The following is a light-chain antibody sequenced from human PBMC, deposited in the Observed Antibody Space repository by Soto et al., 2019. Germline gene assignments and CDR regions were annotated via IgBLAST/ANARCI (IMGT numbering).Light chain of an antibody. V-gene: IGLV2-14*03. CDR1: SSDVGLYNY. J-gene: IGLJ2*01. CDR2: DVN. CDR3: SSYTSDTTHVV. Sequence: QSALTQPASVSGSPGQSITISYTGSSSDVGLYNYVSWYQQHPGKAPKLMIYDVNDRPSGVSDRFSGSKSGNTASLTISGLQADDEADYFCSSYTSDTTHVVFGGGTKLTVL.